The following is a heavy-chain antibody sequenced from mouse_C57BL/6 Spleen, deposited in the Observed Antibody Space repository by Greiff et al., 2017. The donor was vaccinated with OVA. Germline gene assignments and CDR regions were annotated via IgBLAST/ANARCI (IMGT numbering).Heavy chain of an antibody. CDR3: AREGIGRSDYAMDV. J-gene: IGHJ4*01. Sequence: QVQLQQSGAELARPGASVKLSCKASGYTFTSYGISWVKQRTGQGLEWIGEIYPRSGNPYYNEKLKGKATLTADKHSSTAYMELRSLTSEDSAVYFCAREGIGRSDYAMDVWGQGTSVTVSS. CDR1: GYTFTSYG. CDR2: IYPRSGNP. V-gene: IGHV1-81*01.